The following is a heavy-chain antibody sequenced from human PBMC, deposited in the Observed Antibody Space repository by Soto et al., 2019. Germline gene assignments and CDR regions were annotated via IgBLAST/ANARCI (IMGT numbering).Heavy chain of an antibody. J-gene: IGHJ4*02. Sequence: GGSLRLSCAASGFTFSSYWMTWVRQAPGKGLEWVANIKQDGSERYYVDSVKGRFTISRDNATNSLYLKMNSLRAEDTAVYYCAKSSSWFHYDYWGQGALVTVSS. D-gene: IGHD6-6*01. CDR3: AKSSSWFHYDY. V-gene: IGHV3-7*01. CDR1: GFTFSSYW. CDR2: IKQDGSER.